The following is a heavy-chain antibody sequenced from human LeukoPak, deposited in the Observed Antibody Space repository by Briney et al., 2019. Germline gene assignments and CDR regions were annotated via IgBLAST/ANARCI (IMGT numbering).Heavy chain of an antibody. CDR3: ARRATIARYYYGMDV. D-gene: IGHD5-12*01. J-gene: IGHJ6*02. Sequence: SSETLSLTCTVSGGSISSSSYYWGWIRQPPGKGLEWIGSIYYSGSTYYNPSLKSRVTISVDTSKNQFSLTLSSVTAADTAVYYCARRATIARYYYGMDVWGQGTTVTVSS. V-gene: IGHV4-39*01. CDR2: IYYSGST. CDR1: GGSISSSSYY.